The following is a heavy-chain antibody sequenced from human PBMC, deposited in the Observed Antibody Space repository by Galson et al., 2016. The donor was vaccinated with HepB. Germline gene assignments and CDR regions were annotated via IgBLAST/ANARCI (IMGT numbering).Heavy chain of an antibody. J-gene: IGHJ4*02. V-gene: IGHV4-4*01. D-gene: IGHD3-16*01. Sequence: ETLSLTCGVSSGYITNSNYWSWVRQPPGKGLEWIGEVSNKGKTNFNPSLASRLSMSFDMSTNEVSLRLNFMTAEDTATYFCTRESGAFVPFGFWGQGAPVVVSS. CDR2: VSNKGKT. CDR3: TRESGAFVPFGF. CDR1: SGYITNSNY.